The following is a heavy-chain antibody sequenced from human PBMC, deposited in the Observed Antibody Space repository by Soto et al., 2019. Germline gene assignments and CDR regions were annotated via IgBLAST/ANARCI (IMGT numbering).Heavy chain of an antibody. CDR2: IIPIFGTA. CDR3: ASLHWNYFLDP. J-gene: IGHJ5*02. CDR1: GGTFSSYA. D-gene: IGHD1-7*01. Sequence: ASVKVSCKASGGTFSSYAISWVRQAPGQGLEWMGGIIPIFGTANYAQKFQGRVTITADESTSTAYMELSSVTAADTAVYYCASLHWNYFLDPWGQGTLVTVSS. V-gene: IGHV1-69*13.